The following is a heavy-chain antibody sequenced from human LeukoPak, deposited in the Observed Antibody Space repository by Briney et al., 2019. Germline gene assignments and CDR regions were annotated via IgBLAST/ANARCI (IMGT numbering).Heavy chain of an antibody. CDR3: ARGYCSGGSCFVLDY. CDR2: IYSGGST. V-gene: IGHV3-53*01. CDR1: GFTVSSNY. J-gene: IGHJ4*02. D-gene: IGHD2-15*01. Sequence: GGSLRLSCAASGFTVSSNYMSWVRQAPGKGLEWVSVIYSGGSTYYADSVKGRFTISRDNSKNTLYLQMNSLRAEDTAVYYCARGYCSGGSCFVLDYWGQGTLVTVSS.